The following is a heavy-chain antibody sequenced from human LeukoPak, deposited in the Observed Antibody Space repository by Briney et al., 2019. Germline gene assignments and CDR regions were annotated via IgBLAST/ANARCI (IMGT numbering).Heavy chain of an antibody. Sequence: GESLKISCKGSGYSFTSYWIGWVRQMPGKGLEWMGIIYPGDSDTRYSPSFQGQVTISADKSISTAYLQWSSLKASDTAMYYCARCPMVRGGRPEYNWFDPWGQGTLVTVSS. J-gene: IGHJ5*02. D-gene: IGHD3-10*01. CDR1: GYSFTSYW. V-gene: IGHV5-51*01. CDR2: IYPGDSDT. CDR3: ARCPMVRGGRPEYNWFDP.